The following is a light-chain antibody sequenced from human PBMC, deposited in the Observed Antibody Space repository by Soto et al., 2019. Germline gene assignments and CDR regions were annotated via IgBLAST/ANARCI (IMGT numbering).Light chain of an antibody. CDR2: GAS. J-gene: IGKJ2*01. CDR3: QQYDPSTYT. V-gene: IGKV3-15*01. Sequence: GERATLTCRASRSVDQNIAWYRQSPGQPPRLLIYGASTRATGIPARFSGSGSGTEFTLTISRLEPEDFAVYHCQQYDPSTYTFGQGTKVDIK. CDR1: RSVDQN.